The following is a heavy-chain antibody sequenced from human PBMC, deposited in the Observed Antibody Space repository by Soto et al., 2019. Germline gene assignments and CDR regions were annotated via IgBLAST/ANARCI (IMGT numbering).Heavy chain of an antibody. J-gene: IGHJ3*02. D-gene: IGHD6-13*01. CDR2: INRDGSKK. CDR1: GFTLSAYW. V-gene: IGHV3-7*05. CDR3: ARDVSPGSSSLYLDAFDI. Sequence: EVQLEESGGDLVQPGGSLRLSCAASGFTLSAYWMTWVRQAPGKGLEWVANINRDGSKKSYLDSVRGRFTISRDNVGNSLYLQIDSLRADDTALYYCARDVSPGSSSLYLDAFDIWGQGKMVTVSS.